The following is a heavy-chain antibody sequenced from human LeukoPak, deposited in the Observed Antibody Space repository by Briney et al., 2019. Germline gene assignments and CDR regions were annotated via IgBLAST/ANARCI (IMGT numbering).Heavy chain of an antibody. Sequence: GGSLRLSRAASGFTFSSYAMSWVRQAPGKGLEWVSAISGSGGSTYYADSVKGRFTISRDNSKNTLYLQMNSLRAEDTAVYYCATGGLYYDSSGYSGAFDYWGQGTLVTVSS. CDR3: ATGGLYYDSSGYSGAFDY. CDR2: ISGSGGST. V-gene: IGHV3-23*01. J-gene: IGHJ4*02. CDR1: GFTFSSYA. D-gene: IGHD3-22*01.